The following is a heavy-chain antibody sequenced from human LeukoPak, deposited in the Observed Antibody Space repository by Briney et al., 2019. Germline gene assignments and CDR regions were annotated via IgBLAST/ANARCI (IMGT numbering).Heavy chain of an antibody. V-gene: IGHV3-13*01. D-gene: IGHD4-17*01. CDR3: ARRAYGDYGRWYYDL. CDR2: IDAAGDT. J-gene: IGHJ2*01. Sequence: GGSLRLSCAAAGFTFSNYDMHWVRQPSGRGLEWVSAIDAAGDTNYPESVKGRIAISRENAKNYLFHQMNSLRVGDTAVYYCARRAYGDYGRWYYDLWGRGTLVTVSS. CDR1: GFTFSNYD.